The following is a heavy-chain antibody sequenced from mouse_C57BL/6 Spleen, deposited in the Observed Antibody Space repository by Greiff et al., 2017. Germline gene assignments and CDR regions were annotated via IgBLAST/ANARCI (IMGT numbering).Heavy chain of an antibody. CDR1: GYTFTDYE. V-gene: IGHV1-15*01. Sequence: QVQLQQSGAELVRPGASVTLSCKASGYTFTDYEMHWVKQTPVHGLEWIGAIDPETGGTAYNQKFKGKAILTADKSSSTAYMELRSLTSEDSAVYYCTREDSNYWYCDGWGTGTTVTVSS. J-gene: IGHJ1*03. D-gene: IGHD2-5*01. CDR3: TREDSNYWYCDG. CDR2: IDPETGGT.